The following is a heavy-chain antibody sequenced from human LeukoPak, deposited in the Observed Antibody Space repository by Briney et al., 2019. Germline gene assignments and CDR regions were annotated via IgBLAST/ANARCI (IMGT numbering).Heavy chain of an antibody. Sequence: GGSLRLSCAASGFTFSSYRMNWVRQAPGEGLDWVSFISSSSSYIDYADSVKGRFTISRDNAKNSLYLQMNSLRAEDTAVYYCVRDSYSNYFDYWGQGTLVTVSS. CDR1: GFTFSSYR. D-gene: IGHD4-11*01. J-gene: IGHJ4*02. CDR3: VRDSYSNYFDY. V-gene: IGHV3-21*01. CDR2: ISSSSSYI.